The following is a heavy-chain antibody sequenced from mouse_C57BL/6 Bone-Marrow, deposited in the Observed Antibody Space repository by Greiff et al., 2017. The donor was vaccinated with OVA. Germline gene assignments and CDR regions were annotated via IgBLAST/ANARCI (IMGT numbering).Heavy chain of an antibody. CDR3: ASGRYFDV. CDR1: GFSLTSYG. J-gene: IGHJ1*03. Sequence: VQLQQSGPGLVAPSQSLSITCTVSGFSLTSYGVDWVRQSPGKGLEWLGVIWGVGSTNYNSALKSRLSISKDNSKSQVFLKMNSLQTDDTAMYDCASGRYFDVWGTGTTVTVSS. V-gene: IGHV2-6*01. CDR2: IWGVGST.